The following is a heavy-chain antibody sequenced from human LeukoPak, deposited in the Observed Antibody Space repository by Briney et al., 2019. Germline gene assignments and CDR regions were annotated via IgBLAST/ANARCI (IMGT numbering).Heavy chain of an antibody. J-gene: IGHJ4*02. CDR1: GGSISTYY. D-gene: IGHD6-19*01. CDR2: VYYNGNT. V-gene: IGHV4-59*08. CDR3: ARRLAVTARYYFDF. Sequence: SETLSLTCTVSGGSISTYYWSWIRQPPGKGLEGIGYVYYNGNTNYNPSLKSRVTISVDTSKNQFSLQLPSVTAPDMAVYFCARRLAVTARYYFDFWGQGTLATVSS.